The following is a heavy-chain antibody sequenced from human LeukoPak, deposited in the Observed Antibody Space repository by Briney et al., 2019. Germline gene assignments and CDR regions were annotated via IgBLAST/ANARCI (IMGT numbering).Heavy chain of an antibody. D-gene: IGHD6-25*01. V-gene: IGHV1-3*01. J-gene: IGHJ4*02. Sequence: VASVKLSCTASGYIFTTYPIHWVRQAPGQRFEWMGGINADNGQTKYSQKFHDRVTITRDTSASTAYLELGSLKAEDTAVYYCASDREPATSYYFDYWGQGTLVTVSS. CDR1: GYIFTTYP. CDR2: INADNGQT. CDR3: ASDREPATSYYFDY.